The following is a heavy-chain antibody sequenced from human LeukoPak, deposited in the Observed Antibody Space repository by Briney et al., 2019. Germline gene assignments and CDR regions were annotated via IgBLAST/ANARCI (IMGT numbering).Heavy chain of an antibody. Sequence: PGGSLGPSWAASGSTLGPFGMNGVRQAQGRGLGWGAVISYDGSNKYYADSVKGRFTISRDNSKNTLYLQMNSLRAEDTAVYYCAKDRYYYDSSGYYFDYWGQGTLVTVSS. J-gene: IGHJ4*02. V-gene: IGHV3-30*18. CDR3: AKDRYYYDSSGYYFDY. D-gene: IGHD3-22*01. CDR2: ISYDGSNK. CDR1: GSTLGPFG.